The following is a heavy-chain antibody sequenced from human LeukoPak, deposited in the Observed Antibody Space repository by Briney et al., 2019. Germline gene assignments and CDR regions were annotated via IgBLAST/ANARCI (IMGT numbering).Heavy chain of an antibody. V-gene: IGHV1-2*02. Sequence: ASVKVSCKASGYTFTGYYMHWVRQAPGQGLEWMGWINPNSGGTNYAQKFQGRVTMTRDTSISTAYMELSRLRSDDTAVYYCARVVSSTGRFDPWGQGTLVTVPS. CDR1: GYTFTGYY. J-gene: IGHJ5*02. CDR3: ARVVSSTGRFDP. CDR2: INPNSGGT. D-gene: IGHD2-2*01.